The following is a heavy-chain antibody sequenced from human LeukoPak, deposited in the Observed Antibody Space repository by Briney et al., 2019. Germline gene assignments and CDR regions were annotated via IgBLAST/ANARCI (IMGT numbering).Heavy chain of an antibody. CDR2: ISGSGGST. J-gene: IGHJ4*02. V-gene: IGHV3-23*01. CDR1: GFTFSSYA. CDR3: AKWFGELSGYFDY. Sequence: GGSLRLSCAASGFTFSSYAMSWVRQAPGKGLEWVSAISGSGGSTYYADSVKGRFTISRDKSKNTLYLQMNSLRAEDTAVYYCAKWFGELSGYFDYWGQGTLVTVSS. D-gene: IGHD3-10*01.